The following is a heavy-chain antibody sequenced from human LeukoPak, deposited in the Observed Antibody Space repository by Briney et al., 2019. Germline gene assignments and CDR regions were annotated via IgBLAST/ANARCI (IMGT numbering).Heavy chain of an antibody. D-gene: IGHD5-12*01. CDR3: AKVGARRGVATLDS. CDR2: VSGSGGST. V-gene: IGHV3-23*01. Sequence: GGSLRLSCAASVFTFSSYAMSWVRQAPGKGLEWVSAVSGSGGSTYYADSVKGRFTISRDNSKNTLYLQMNSLRAEDTAVYYCAKVGARRGVATLDSWGQGTLVTVSS. CDR1: VFTFSSYA. J-gene: IGHJ4*02.